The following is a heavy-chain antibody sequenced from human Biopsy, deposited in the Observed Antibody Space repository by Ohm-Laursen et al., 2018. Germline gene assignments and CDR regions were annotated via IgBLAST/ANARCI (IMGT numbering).Heavy chain of an antibody. Sequence: SVKASCQVSGYAVTEFSMHWVRQAPGKGLEWMGGFAPENGKTIYAQKFQGRVTMTEDTSTDTAYMELSSLRSEDTAVYYCAADINVWNVNYWGQGTQVTVSS. J-gene: IGHJ4*02. D-gene: IGHD1-1*01. CDR3: AADINVWNVNY. V-gene: IGHV1-24*01. CDR1: GYAVTEFS. CDR2: FAPENGKT.